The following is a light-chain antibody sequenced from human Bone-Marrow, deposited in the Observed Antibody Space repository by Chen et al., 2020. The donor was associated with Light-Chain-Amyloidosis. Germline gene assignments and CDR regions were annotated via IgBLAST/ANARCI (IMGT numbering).Light chain of an antibody. Sequence: EILMTQSPGTVSVSPGERFTLSCRASQSVRGNLAWFQQKPGKAPRLRRYGASTRATGCPARFSGSGSGTEFTLTINSLQSEDFAIYNCQQYNNWPDTFGPGTRLEIK. V-gene: IGKV3-15*01. CDR1: QSVRGN. CDR2: GAS. CDR3: QQYNNWPDT. J-gene: IGKJ2*01.